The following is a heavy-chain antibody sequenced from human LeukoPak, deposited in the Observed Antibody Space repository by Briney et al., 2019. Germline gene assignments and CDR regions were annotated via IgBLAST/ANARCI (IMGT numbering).Heavy chain of an antibody. CDR3: ARGSAYCSGGSCYQYFDY. Sequence: ASVKVSCKASGYTFTSYDINWVRQATGQGLEWMGGIIPIFGTTNYAQKFQGRVTITADESTSTAYMELSSLRSEDTAVYYCARGSAYCSGGSCYQYFDYWGQGTLVTVSS. D-gene: IGHD2-15*01. CDR2: IIPIFGTT. J-gene: IGHJ4*02. CDR1: GYTFTSYD. V-gene: IGHV1-69*13.